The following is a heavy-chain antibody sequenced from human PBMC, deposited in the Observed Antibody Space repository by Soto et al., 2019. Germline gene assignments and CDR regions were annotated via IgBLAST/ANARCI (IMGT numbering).Heavy chain of an antibody. D-gene: IGHD1-1*01. V-gene: IGHV3-21*01. CDR3: ARHGGNDVNFDY. Sequence: GGSLRLSCAASGFTFSDHYMDWVRQAAGKGLEWVSSISSSSSYIYYADSVKGRFTISRDNAKNSLYLQMNSLRAEDTAVYYCARHGGNDVNFDYWGQGTLVTVS. CDR1: GFTFSDHY. CDR2: ISSSSSYI. J-gene: IGHJ4*02.